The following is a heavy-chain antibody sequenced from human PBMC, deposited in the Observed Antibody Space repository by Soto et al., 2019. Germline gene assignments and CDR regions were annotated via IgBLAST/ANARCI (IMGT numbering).Heavy chain of an antibody. CDR3: ARGEGRNTIFGVVNRLYNYYYYYGMDV. CDR2: ISSSSYI. D-gene: IGHD3-3*01. Sequence: GGPLRLSCAASGFTFSSYSMNWVRQAPGKGLEWVSSISSSSYIYYADSVKGRFTIHRDNSKNTLYLQMNSLRAEDTAVYYCARGEGRNTIFGVVNRLYNYYYYYGMDVWGQGTTVTVSS. CDR1: GFTFSSYS. V-gene: IGHV3-21*01. J-gene: IGHJ6*02.